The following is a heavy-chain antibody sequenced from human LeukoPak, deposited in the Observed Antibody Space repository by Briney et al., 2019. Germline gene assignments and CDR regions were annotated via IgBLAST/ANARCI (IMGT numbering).Heavy chain of an antibody. CDR1: GFPFNAYW. V-gene: IGHV3-23*01. CDR3: AKGDYYDSSGYNYFDY. J-gene: IGHJ4*02. D-gene: IGHD3-22*01. CDR2: ISGSGGST. Sequence: GGSLRLSCAASGFPFNAYWMTWVRQAPGKGLEWVSAISGSGGSTYYADSVKGRFTISRDNSKNTLYLQMNSLRAEDTAVYYCAKGDYYDSSGYNYFDYWGQGTLVTVSS.